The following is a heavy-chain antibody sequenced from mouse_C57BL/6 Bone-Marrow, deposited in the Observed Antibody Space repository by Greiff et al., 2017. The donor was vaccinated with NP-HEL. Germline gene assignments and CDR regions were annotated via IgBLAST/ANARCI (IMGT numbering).Heavy chain of an antibody. Sequence: EVKLMESGPELVKPGASVKMSCKASGYTFTDYNMHWVKQSHGKSLEWIGYINPNNGGTSYNQKFKGKATLTVNKSSSTAYMELRSLTSEDSAVYYCARCYYGNYWFAYWGQGTLVTVSA. J-gene: IGHJ3*01. CDR2: INPNNGGT. V-gene: IGHV1-22*01. CDR3: ARCYYGNYWFAY. D-gene: IGHD2-1*01. CDR1: GYTFTDYN.